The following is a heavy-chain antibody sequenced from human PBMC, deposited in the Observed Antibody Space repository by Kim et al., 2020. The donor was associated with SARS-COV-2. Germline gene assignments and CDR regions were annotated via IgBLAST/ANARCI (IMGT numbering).Heavy chain of an antibody. CDR1: GASFSNYY. CDR3: ARGQDRAKTGY. V-gene: IGHV4-34*01. J-gene: IGHJ4*02. D-gene: IGHD5-18*01. CDR2: IHATGSA. Sequence: SETLSLTCAVYGASFSNYYWSWIRQPPGQGLEWIGEIHATGSANYNPSLQSRVTISIDSSKNHLSLKLTSVTAADTAIYFCARGQDRAKTGYWGQGALVTVSS.